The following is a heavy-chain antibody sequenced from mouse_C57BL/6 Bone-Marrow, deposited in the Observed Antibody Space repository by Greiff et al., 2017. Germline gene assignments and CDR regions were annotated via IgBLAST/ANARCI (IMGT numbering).Heavy chain of an antibody. V-gene: IGHV5-6*01. CDR2: ISSGGSYT. Sequence: EVQGVESGGDLVKPGGSLKLSCAASGFTFSSYGMSWVRQTPDKRLEWVATISSGGSYTYYPDSVKGRFTISRDNAKNTLYLHMSSLKSEDTAMYYCARRGGKYFDYWGQGTTLTVSS. CDR3: ARRGGKYFDY. D-gene: IGHD2-1*01. CDR1: GFTFSSYG. J-gene: IGHJ2*01.